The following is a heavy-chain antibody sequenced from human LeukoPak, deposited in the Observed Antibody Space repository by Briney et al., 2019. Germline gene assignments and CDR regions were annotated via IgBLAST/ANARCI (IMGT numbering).Heavy chain of an antibody. CDR1: GFTFSSYG. D-gene: IGHD3-10*01. J-gene: IGHJ5*02. CDR2: ISYDGSNK. V-gene: IGHV3-30*18. Sequence: QPGGSLRLSCAASGFTFSSYGMHWVRQAPGKGLEWVAVISYDGSNKYYEDSVKGRFTISRDNSKNTLYLQMNSLRAEDTAVYYCAKDYSKTSYYGSGTYYRPNWFDPWGQGTLVTVSS. CDR3: AKDYSKTSYYGSGTYYRPNWFDP.